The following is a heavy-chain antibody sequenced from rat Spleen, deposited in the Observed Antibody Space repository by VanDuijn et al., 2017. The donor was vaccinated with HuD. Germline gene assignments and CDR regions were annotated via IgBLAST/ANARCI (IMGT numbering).Heavy chain of an antibody. CDR3: ATDTFYDGTYYPGGFDY. CDR1: GFTFDNYY. D-gene: IGHD1-12*02. Sequence: EVQLVESGGGLVQPGRSMKLSCAASGFTFDNYYMAWVRQAPTTGLEWVASISYEGSSTYYGDSVKGRFTSTRDNAKSTLNLQLDSLRSEDTATYYCATDTFYDGTYYPGGFDYWGQGVMVTVSS. J-gene: IGHJ2*01. CDR2: ISYEGSST. V-gene: IGHV5-22*01.